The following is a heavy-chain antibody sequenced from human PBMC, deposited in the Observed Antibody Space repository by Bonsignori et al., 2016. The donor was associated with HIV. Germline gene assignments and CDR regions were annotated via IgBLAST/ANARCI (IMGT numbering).Heavy chain of an antibody. Sequence: ASVKVSCKASGYTFTGYYMHWVRQAPGQGLEWMGWINPNSGGTNYAQKFQGRVTMTRDTSISTAYMELSRLRSDDTAVYYCASNYYDSSGYYFYYFDYWGQGTLVTVSS. CDR2: INPNSGGT. J-gene: IGHJ4*02. CDR1: GYTFTGYY. CDR3: ASNYYDSSGYYFYYFDY. V-gene: IGHV1-2*02. D-gene: IGHD3-22*01.